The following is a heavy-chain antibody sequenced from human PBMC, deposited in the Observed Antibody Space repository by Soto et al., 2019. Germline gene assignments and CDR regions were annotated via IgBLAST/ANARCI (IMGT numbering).Heavy chain of an antibody. CDR1: GASVSSGAYC. CDR2: IYESGYT. J-gene: IGHJ5*02. CDR3: VRALRHTAMVYPWFDP. V-gene: IGHV4-31*03. D-gene: IGHD5-18*01. Sequence: SETLSLTCTVSGASVSSGAYCWGWVSQRPGRGLEWIGYIYESGYTYYNTSLKSRLTISLDRSNNQFSLGLTSVTAADTAVYYCVRALRHTAMVYPWFDPRGQGTLVNVSS.